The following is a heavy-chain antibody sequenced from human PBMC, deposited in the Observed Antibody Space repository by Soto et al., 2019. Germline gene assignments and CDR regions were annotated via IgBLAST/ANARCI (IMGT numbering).Heavy chain of an antibody. CDR1: GGSISSGGYY. CDR3: ARGITMVRGVGLFYFDY. V-gene: IGHV4-31*03. Sequence: QVQLQESGPGLVKPSQTLSLTCTVSGGSISSGGYYWNWIRQHPGKGLEWIGYIYYSGSTYYNPSLKSRITISVDTSKNQFSLKLNSVTAADTAVYYCARGITMVRGVGLFYFDYLGQGTLVTVSS. D-gene: IGHD3-10*01. J-gene: IGHJ4*02. CDR2: IYYSGST.